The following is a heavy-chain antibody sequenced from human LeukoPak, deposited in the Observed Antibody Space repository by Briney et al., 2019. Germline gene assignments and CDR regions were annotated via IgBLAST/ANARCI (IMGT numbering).Heavy chain of an antibody. V-gene: IGHV3-43*02. Sequence: GGSLRLSCAASGFTFDDYAMHWVRQAPGKGLEWVSFISGDGVSTFYADSVKGRFTISRDNSKNSLYLQMNSLRTEDTASYYCAKDRDTTGYEHWGQGTLATVSS. CDR2: ISGDGVST. CDR1: GFTFDDYA. D-gene: IGHD3-22*01. CDR3: AKDRDTTGYEH. J-gene: IGHJ1*01.